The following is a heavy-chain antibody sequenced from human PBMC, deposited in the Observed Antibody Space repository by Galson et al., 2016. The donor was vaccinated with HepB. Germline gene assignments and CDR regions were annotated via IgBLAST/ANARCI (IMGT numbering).Heavy chain of an antibody. D-gene: IGHD3-10*01. CDR2: IYYSGST. CDR3: ARGVPNYYGSGSPFDY. Sequence: LRLSCAVSGFSFSDAWITWIRQHPGKGLEWIGYIYYSGSTYYNPSLKSRVTISVDMSKNQFSLKLSSVTAADTAVYYCARGVPNYYGSGSPFDYWGQGTLVTVSS. CDR1: GFSFSDAW. V-gene: IGHV4-31*02. J-gene: IGHJ4*02.